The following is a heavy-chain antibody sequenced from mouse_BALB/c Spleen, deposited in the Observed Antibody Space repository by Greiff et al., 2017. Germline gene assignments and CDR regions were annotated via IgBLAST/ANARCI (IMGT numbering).Heavy chain of an antibody. Sequence: VQLVESGPGLVAPSQSLSITCTVSGFSLTSYDISWIRQPPGKGLEWLGVIWTGGGTNYNSAFMSRLSISKDNSKSQVFLKMNSLQTDDTAIYYCVREAELWGQGTLVTVSA. CDR1: GFSLTSYD. J-gene: IGHJ3*01. CDR2: IWTGGGT. CDR3: VREAEL. V-gene: IGHV2-9-2*01.